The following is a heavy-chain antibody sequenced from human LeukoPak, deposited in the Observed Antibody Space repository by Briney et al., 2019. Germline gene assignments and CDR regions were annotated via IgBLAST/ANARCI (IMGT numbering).Heavy chain of an antibody. CDR3: ARTMVRGVPGFDY. CDR1: GYTFNDFD. CDR2: LNPDSGRT. V-gene: IGHV1-8*01. D-gene: IGHD3-10*01. Sequence: ASVKVSCKPSGYTFNDFDINWVRQATGQGLECLGWLNPDSGRTGYAPKFQGRVTMTRSTSTGTFYMELSSLRSEDTAVYYCARTMVRGVPGFDYWGQRTLVTVSS. J-gene: IGHJ4*02.